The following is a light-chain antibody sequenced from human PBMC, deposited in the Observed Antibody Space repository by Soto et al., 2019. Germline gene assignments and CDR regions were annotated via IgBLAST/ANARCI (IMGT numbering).Light chain of an antibody. CDR2: TNN. CDR1: SSNIETNY. Sequence: QSVLAQPPSASGTPGQRVTISCSGSSSNIETNYVYWYQHLPGAAPKLLIFTNNQRPSGVPDRFSVSKSGTSASLAISGLRSEDEGDYYCAATDGSLGGPVFGGGTKVTVL. CDR3: AATDGSLGGPV. V-gene: IGLV1-47*02. J-gene: IGLJ2*01.